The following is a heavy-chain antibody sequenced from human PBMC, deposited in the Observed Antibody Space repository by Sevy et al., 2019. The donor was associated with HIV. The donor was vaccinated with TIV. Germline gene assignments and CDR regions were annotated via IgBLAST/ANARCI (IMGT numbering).Heavy chain of an antibody. Sequence: GGSLRLSCAASGFPFNDHALHWVRQVPGKGLEWVSGISWNSRNVGYADSVKGRFTISRDNANHFLYLEMNSLRPEDKAFYYCAKDINRGCDGINCYHYYYYFYGLDVWGQGTTVTVSS. V-gene: IGHV3-9*01. CDR3: AKDINRGCDGINCYHYYYYFYGLDV. CDR2: ISWNSRNV. D-gene: IGHD2-21*01. J-gene: IGHJ6*02. CDR1: GFPFNDHA.